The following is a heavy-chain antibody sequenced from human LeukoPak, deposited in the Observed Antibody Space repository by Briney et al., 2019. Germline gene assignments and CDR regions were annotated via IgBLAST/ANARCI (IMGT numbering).Heavy chain of an antibody. D-gene: IGHD3-3*01. CDR1: GGSISSGGYY. CDR2: IYYSGST. V-gene: IGHV4-31*03. Sequence: SETLSLTCTVSGGSISSGGYYWSWIRQHPGKGLEWIGYIYYSGSTYYNPSLKSRVTISVDTSKNQFSLKLSSVTAADTAVYYCARGQVELRFLEWLPASNWFDPWGQGTLVTVSS. J-gene: IGHJ5*02. CDR3: ARGQVELRFLEWLPASNWFDP.